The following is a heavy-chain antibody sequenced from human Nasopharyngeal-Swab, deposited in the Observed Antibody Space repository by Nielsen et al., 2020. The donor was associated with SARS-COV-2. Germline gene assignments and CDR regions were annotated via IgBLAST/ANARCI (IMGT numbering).Heavy chain of an antibody. D-gene: IGHD3-22*01. CDR2: IDPSDSYT. J-gene: IGHJ5*02. CDR3: ARNSGYYLGENL. Sequence: GGSLRLSCKGYGYTFGNHWISWVRQMPGKGREWMGRIDPSDSYTKYSPSFQGHVTISADKSISIAYLQWSSLKASDTGMYYCARNSGYYLGENLWGQGTLVTVSS. CDR1: GYTFGNHW. V-gene: IGHV5-10-1*01.